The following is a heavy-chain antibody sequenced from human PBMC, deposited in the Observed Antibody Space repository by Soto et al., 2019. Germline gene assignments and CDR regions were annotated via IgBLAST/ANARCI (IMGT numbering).Heavy chain of an antibody. V-gene: IGHV4-31*03. J-gene: IGHJ4*02. CDR3: AKVEGSLLSAFDY. D-gene: IGHD3-16*01. CDR1: GGSISSGGYY. Sequence: SETLSLTCTVSGGSISSGGYYWSWIRQHPGKGLEWIGYIYYSGSTYYNPSLKSRVTISVDTSKNQFSLKLSSVTAADTAVYYCAKVEGSLLSAFDYWGQGTLVTVSS. CDR2: IYYSGST.